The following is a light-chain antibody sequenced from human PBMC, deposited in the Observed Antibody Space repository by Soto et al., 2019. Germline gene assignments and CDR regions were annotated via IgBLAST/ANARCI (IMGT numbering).Light chain of an antibody. Sequence: EIVLTQSPATLSLSPGERATLSCRASQSVSSYLAWYQQKPGHAPRLLIYDASNRATGIPARFSGSVSGTDFTLTISSLEPEDFAVYYCQQRSNWPPITFGQGTRLEIK. CDR1: QSVSSY. J-gene: IGKJ5*01. CDR3: QQRSNWPPIT. V-gene: IGKV3-11*01. CDR2: DAS.